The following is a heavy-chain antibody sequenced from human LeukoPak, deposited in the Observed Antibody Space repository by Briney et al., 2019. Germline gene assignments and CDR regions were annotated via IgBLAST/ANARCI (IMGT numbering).Heavy chain of an antibody. Sequence: PSETLSLTCAVSGGSIRNSSFYWGWIRQPPGKGLEWIGSIYNSGSTYYNPSLKSRVTISVDTSKNQFSLKLSSVTAADTAVYYCARHYDCSGGSCYSGWFDPWGQGTLVTVSS. D-gene: IGHD2-15*01. CDR2: IYNSGST. V-gene: IGHV4-39*01. CDR1: GGSIRNSSFY. CDR3: ARHYDCSGGSCYSGWFDP. J-gene: IGHJ5*02.